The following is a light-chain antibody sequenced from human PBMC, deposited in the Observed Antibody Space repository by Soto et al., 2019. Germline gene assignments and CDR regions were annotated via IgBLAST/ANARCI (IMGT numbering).Light chain of an antibody. CDR3: QHFGGSPRST. Sequence: EIVLTQSPGTLSLSPGERATLSCRASQSVISSYLAWYQQKPGQAPRLLIYGASSRATGIPDRFTGSGSGTDFTRTISRLEPEDFAVYYCQHFGGSPRSTFGQGTKVEFK. J-gene: IGKJ1*01. CDR1: QSVISSY. CDR2: GAS. V-gene: IGKV3-20*01.